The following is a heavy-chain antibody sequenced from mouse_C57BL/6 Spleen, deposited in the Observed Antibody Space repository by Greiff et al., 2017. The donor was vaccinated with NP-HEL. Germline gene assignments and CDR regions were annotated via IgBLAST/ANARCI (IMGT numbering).Heavy chain of an antibody. CDR2: IYPGDGDT. D-gene: IGHD1-1*01. CDR3: ATHYYGTPYYFDY. V-gene: IGHV1-80*01. Sequence: QVQLKESGAELVKPGASVKISCKASGYAFSSYWMNWVKQRPGKGLEWIGQIYPGDGDTNYNGKFKGKATLTADKSSSTAYMQLSSLTSEDSAVYYCATHYYGTPYYFDYWGQGTTLTVSS. J-gene: IGHJ2*01. CDR1: GYAFSSYW.